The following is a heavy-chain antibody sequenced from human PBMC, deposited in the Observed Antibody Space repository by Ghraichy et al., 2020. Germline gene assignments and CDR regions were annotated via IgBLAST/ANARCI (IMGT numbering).Heavy chain of an antibody. CDR1: GFTFGDYA. J-gene: IGHJ6*02. D-gene: IGHD6-13*01. Sequence: GGSLRLSCTASGFTFGDYAMSWFRQAPGKGLEWVGFIRSKAYGGTTEYAASVKGRFTISRDDSKSIAYLQMNSLKTEDTAVYYCTRDLDSYSSSSHYYYYGMDVWGQGTTVTVSS. CDR2: IRSKAYGGTT. CDR3: TRDLDSYSSSSHYYYYGMDV. V-gene: IGHV3-49*03.